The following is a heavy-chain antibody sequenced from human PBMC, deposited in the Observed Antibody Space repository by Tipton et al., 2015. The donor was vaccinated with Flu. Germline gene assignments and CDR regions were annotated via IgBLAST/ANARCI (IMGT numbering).Heavy chain of an antibody. CDR3: AREGGGYKYIYGLDV. V-gene: IGHV4-39*07. CDR1: GGSIVDSTYY. Sequence: LSCTVSGGSIVDSTYYWVWIRQPPGKGLEWIANIYYSGNTYYNPALQSRVTVSIDTSKDQFSLTLHSVNAADTAVYFCAREGGGYKYIYGLDVWGQGTPVTVSS. CDR2: IYYSGNT. D-gene: IGHD5-18*01. J-gene: IGHJ6*02.